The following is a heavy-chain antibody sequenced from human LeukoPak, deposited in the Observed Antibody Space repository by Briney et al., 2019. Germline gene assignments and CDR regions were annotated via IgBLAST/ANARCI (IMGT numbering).Heavy chain of an antibody. V-gene: IGHV4-34*01. CDR2: INHSGGT. J-gene: IGHJ4*02. CDR3: ARGAPGY. CDR1: GGSFSGYS. Sequence: TSETLSLTCAVYGGSFSGYSWTWIRHPPGKGLEWIGEINHSGGTNYNPSPKSRVTIPVDTPKNKFSLKLSSVTAADAAVYCSARGAPGYWGQGTQVSVSS.